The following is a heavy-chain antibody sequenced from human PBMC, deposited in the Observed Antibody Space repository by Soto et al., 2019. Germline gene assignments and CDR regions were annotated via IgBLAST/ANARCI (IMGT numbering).Heavy chain of an antibody. Sequence: PAETLSLTCTVSGDSISSGDYYGSWIRQPPGKGLEWIGYIYYSGSNYYDPSLTSRVTISVDPSKNQFSLKLSSVTAADTAVYYCARDLPDLGALDYWGQGTPVTVSS. J-gene: IGHJ4*02. V-gene: IGHV4-30-4*01. CDR1: GDSISSGDYY. CDR2: IYYSGSN. D-gene: IGHD3-16*01. CDR3: ARDLPDLGALDY.